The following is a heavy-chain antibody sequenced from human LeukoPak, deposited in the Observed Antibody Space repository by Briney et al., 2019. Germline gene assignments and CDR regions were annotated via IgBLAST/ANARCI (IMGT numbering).Heavy chain of an antibody. CDR1: GFTFSSYG. Sequence: GRSLRLSCAASGFTFSSYGMHWVRQAPGKGPEWVAVMSYDGSSKYYADSVKGRFTISRDNSKNTLYLQMNSLRAEDTAVYYCAKVSDRSVVTPDQAEYFQHWGQGTLATVSS. CDR3: AKVSDRSVVTPDQAEYFQH. J-gene: IGHJ1*01. V-gene: IGHV3-30*18. CDR2: MSYDGSSK. D-gene: IGHD4-23*01.